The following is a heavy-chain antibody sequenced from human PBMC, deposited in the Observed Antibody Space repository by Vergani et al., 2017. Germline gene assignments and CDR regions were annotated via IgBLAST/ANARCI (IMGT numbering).Heavy chain of an antibody. CDR3: ARDSRYCSSTSCYVGRDWFDP. J-gene: IGHJ5*02. CDR1: GYTFTSYG. Sequence: QVQLVQSGAEVKKPGASVKVSCKASGYTFTSYGISWVRQAPGQGLEWMGWISAYNGNTNYAQKLQGRVTMTTDTSTSTVYMELSSLRSEDTAVYYCARDSRYCSSTSCYVGRDWFDPWGQGTLVTVSS. D-gene: IGHD2-2*01. V-gene: IGHV1-18*04. CDR2: ISAYNGNT.